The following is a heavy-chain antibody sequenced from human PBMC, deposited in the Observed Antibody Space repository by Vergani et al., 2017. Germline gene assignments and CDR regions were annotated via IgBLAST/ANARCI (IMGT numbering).Heavy chain of an antibody. V-gene: IGHV3-9*01. Sequence: EVQLVESGGGLVQPGRSLRLSCAASGFTFDDYAMHWVRQAPGKGLEWVSGINWNSDSIAYADSVKGRFTISRDNAKNFLYLQMNSLRAEDTALYYCVKDMAASGNYWYFDLWGRGTLVTVSS. CDR1: GFTFDDYA. CDR3: VKDMAASGNYWYFDL. J-gene: IGHJ2*01. D-gene: IGHD6-13*01. CDR2: INWNSDSI.